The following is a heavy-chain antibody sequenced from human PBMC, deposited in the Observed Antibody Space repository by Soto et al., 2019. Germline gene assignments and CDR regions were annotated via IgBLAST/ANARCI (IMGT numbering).Heavy chain of an antibody. D-gene: IGHD3-3*01. CDR2: IYYSGST. V-gene: IGHV4-31*03. CDR1: GGSISSGGYY. CDR3: ARARMDYDFWSGYNYYYYGMDV. Sequence: SETLSLTCTVSGGSISSGGYYWSWIRQHPGKGLEWIGYIYYSGSTYYNPSLKSRVTISVDTSKNQFSLKLSSVTAADTAVYYCARARMDYDFWSGYNYYYYGMDVWGQGTTVTV. J-gene: IGHJ6*02.